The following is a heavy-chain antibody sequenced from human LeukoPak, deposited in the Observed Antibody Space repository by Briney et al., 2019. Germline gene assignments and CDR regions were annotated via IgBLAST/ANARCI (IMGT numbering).Heavy chain of an antibody. Sequence: SETLSLTCTVSGGSISSYYWSWIRQPPGKGLEWIGYIYYSGSTYYNPSLKSRVTISVDTSKNQFSLKLSSVTAADTAVYYCARYSSSWSRYFDYWGQGTLVTVSS. V-gene: IGHV4-59*06. D-gene: IGHD6-13*01. CDR3: ARYSSSWSRYFDY. J-gene: IGHJ4*02. CDR1: GGSISSYY. CDR2: IYYSGST.